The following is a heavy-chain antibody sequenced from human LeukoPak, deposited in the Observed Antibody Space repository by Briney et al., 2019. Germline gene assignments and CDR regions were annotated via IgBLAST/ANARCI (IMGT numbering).Heavy chain of an antibody. CDR2: IYHSGST. D-gene: IGHD4-11*01. Sequence: KPSETLSLTCGVSAYSITSGYYWAWIRQPPGKGLEWIGNIYHSGSTYYNPSLKSRVTISVDTSKNQFSLKLSSVTAADTAVYYCARRYSNYFFDYWGQGTLVTVSS. CDR3: ARRYSNYFFDY. J-gene: IGHJ4*02. V-gene: IGHV4-38-2*01. CDR1: AYSITSGYY.